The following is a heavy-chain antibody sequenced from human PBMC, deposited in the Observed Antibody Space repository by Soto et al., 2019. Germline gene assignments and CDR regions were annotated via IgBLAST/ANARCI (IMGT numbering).Heavy chain of an antibody. V-gene: IGHV1-69*13. CDR3: ARALREQAYCGGDCYSGLYYYYGMDV. J-gene: IGHJ6*02. Sequence: ASVEVSCKASGGTFSSYAISWVRQAPGQGLEWMGGIIPIFGKANYAQKFQGRVTITADESTSTAYMELSSLRSEDTAVYYCARALREQAYCGGDCYSGLYYYYGMDVWGQGTTVTVSS. CDR1: GGTFSSYA. D-gene: IGHD2-21*02. CDR2: IIPIFGKA.